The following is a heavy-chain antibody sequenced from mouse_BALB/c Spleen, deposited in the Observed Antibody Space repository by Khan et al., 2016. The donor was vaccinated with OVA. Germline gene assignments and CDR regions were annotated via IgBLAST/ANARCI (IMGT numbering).Heavy chain of an antibody. CDR2: ISTYSGST. CDR1: GYTFTDYA. CDR3: ARPAYDGYYDY. J-gene: IGHJ2*01. Sequence: QQESGPELVRPGVSVKISCKGSGYTFTDYAMYWVKQSHAKSLEWIGLISTYSGSTNYNQKFKGKVTMTVDNSSRAANMDFPRLTSEDSAIYYCARPAYDGYYDYWGQGTALTVSS. D-gene: IGHD2-3*01. V-gene: IGHV1S137*01.